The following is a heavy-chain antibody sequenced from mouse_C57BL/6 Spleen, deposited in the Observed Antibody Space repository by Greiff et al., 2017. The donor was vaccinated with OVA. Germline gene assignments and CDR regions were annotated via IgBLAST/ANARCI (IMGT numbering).Heavy chain of an antibody. V-gene: IGHV5-9-1*02. CDR3: TREGYGNYDYAMDY. Sequence: EVQLVESGEGLVKPGGSLKLSCAASGFTFSSYAMSWVRQTPEKRLEWVAYISSGGDYIYYADTVKGRFTISRDNARNTLYLQMSRLKSEDTAMYYCTREGYGNYDYAMDYWGQGTSVTVSS. D-gene: IGHD2-10*02. J-gene: IGHJ4*01. CDR2: ISSGGDYI. CDR1: GFTFSSYA.